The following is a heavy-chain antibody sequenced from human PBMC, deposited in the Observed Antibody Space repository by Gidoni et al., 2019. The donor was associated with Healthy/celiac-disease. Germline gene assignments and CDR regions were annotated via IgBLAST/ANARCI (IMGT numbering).Heavy chain of an antibody. CDR3: TTAGYYYDSSGYYADEEDAFDI. D-gene: IGHD3-22*01. CDR1: GFTFRNAW. J-gene: IGHJ3*02. V-gene: IGHV3-15*01. Sequence: ELQLVESGGGLVKPGGSLRLSCAASGFTFRNAWLSWFRQAPGKGLGWVGRIKSKTDCGTTDYAAPVKGRFTISRDDSKNTLYLQMNSLKTEDTAVYYCTTAGYYYDSSGYYADEEDAFDIWGQGTMVTVSS. CDR2: IKSKTDCGTT.